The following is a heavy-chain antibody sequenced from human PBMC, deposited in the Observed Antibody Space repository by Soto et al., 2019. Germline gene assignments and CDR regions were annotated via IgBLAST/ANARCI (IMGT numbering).Heavy chain of an antibody. CDR3: ASDGRWKQWLVGGDYYYYYYMDV. Sequence: GGSLRLSCATSGFTVSSNYMSWVRQAPGKGLEWVSVIYSGGSTYYADSVKGRFTISRDNSKNTLYLQMNSLRAEDTAVYYCASDGRWKQWLVGGDYYYYYYMDVWGKGTTVTSP. V-gene: IGHV3-66*01. CDR1: GFTVSSNY. CDR2: IYSGGST. J-gene: IGHJ6*03. D-gene: IGHD6-19*01.